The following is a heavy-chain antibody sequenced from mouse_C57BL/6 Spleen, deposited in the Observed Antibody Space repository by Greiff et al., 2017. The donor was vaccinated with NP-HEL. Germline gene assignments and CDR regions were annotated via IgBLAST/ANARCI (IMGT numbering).Heavy chain of an antibody. J-gene: IGHJ3*01. V-gene: IGHV1-61*01. CDR2: IYPSDSET. CDR1: GYTFTSYW. D-gene: IGHD1-1*01. Sequence: QVQLQHPGAELVRPGSSVKLSCKASGYTFTSYWMDWVKQRPGQGLEWIGNIYPSDSETHYNQKFKDKATLTVDKSSSTAYMQLSSLTSEDSAVYYCARSNYYGSSPRFAYWGQGTLVTVSA. CDR3: ARSNYYGSSPRFAY.